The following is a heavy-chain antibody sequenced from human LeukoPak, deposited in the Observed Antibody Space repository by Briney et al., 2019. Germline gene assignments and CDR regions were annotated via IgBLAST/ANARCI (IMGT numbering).Heavy chain of an antibody. V-gene: IGHV3-23*01. J-gene: IGHJ4*02. CDR3: AKRGVVIRVILVGFHKEAYYFDS. CDR1: GFTFNNYL. CDR2: ISDSGGRT. D-gene: IGHD3-22*01. Sequence: PGGSLRLSCAASGFTFNNYLMSWVRQAPGKGLEWVAGISDSGGRTNYADSVKGRFTISRDNPKNTLYLQMNSLRPEDTAVYFCAKRGVVIRVILVGFHKEAYYFDSWGQGVLVTVSS.